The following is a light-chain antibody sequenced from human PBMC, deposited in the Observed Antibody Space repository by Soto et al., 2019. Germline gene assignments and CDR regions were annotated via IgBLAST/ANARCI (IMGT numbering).Light chain of an antibody. Sequence: QSALTQPASVSGSPGQSITISCTGTSSDVGSYKFVSWYQQHPGKAPKLMISEVSKRPSGISDRFSGSKSGSPASLTISGLQAEDEADYYCCSYAGTSTHTVFGGGTQLTVL. CDR1: SSDVGSYKF. J-gene: IGLJ7*01. CDR3: CSYAGTSTHTV. CDR2: EVS. V-gene: IGLV2-23*02.